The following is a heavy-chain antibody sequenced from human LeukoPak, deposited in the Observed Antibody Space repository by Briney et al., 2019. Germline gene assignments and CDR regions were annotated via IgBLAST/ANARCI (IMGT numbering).Heavy chain of an antibody. Sequence: GRSLRLSCAASGFTFNDYSMHWVRQTPGKGLEWVSGISWNGGTVGYADSVKGRFTISRDNAKNSLYLQMNSLRAEDTAVYYCARGGNGSGSYYSPYYFDYWGQGTLVTVSS. CDR2: ISWNGGTV. D-gene: IGHD3-10*01. CDR1: GFTFNDYS. V-gene: IGHV3-9*01. CDR3: ARGGNGSGSYYSPYYFDY. J-gene: IGHJ4*02.